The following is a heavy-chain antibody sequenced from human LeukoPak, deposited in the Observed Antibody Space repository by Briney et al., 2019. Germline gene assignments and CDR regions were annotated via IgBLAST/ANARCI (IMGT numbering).Heavy chain of an antibody. CDR3: ARKGNAFDF. CDR1: GFTFSSYG. D-gene: IGHD3-10*01. V-gene: IGHV3-33*01. Sequence: GGSLRLSCAASGFTFSSYGMQWVRQAPGKGLEWVALIWYDGSNKYYVDSVKGRFTISRDSSKKTMYLQMNSLRAEDTAVYYCARKGNAFDFWGQGTMVTVSS. J-gene: IGHJ3*01. CDR2: IWYDGSNK.